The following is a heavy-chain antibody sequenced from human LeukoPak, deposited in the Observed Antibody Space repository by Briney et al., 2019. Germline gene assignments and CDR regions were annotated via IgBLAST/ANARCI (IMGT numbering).Heavy chain of an antibody. D-gene: IGHD2-2*01. CDR3: ARGYCSSTSCYWDY. CDR1: GLTVSSNY. Sequence: TGGSLRLSCAASGLTVSSNYMSWVRQAPGKGLEWVSSISSSSSYIYYADSVKGRFTISRDNAKNSLYLQMNSLRAEDTAVYYCARGYCSSTSCYWDYWGQGTLVTVSS. J-gene: IGHJ4*02. CDR2: ISSSSSYI. V-gene: IGHV3-21*01.